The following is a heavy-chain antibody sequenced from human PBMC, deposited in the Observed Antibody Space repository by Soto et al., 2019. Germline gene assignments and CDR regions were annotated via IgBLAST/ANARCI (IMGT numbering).Heavy chain of an antibody. CDR1: GVTFSSYG. V-gene: IGHV3-30*18. CDR2: ISYDGSNK. J-gene: IGHJ4*02. Sequence: PXGSLILSCSASGVTFSSYGMHWVRQAPGKGLEWVAVISYDGSNKYYADSVKGRFTISRDNSKNTLYLQMNSLRAEDTAVYYCAKDKNDFWSGYYPPYFDYWGQGTLVTVSS. D-gene: IGHD3-3*01. CDR3: AKDKNDFWSGYYPPYFDY.